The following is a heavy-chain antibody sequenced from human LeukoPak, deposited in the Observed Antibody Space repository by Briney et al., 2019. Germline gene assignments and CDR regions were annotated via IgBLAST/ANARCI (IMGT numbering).Heavy chain of an antibody. Sequence: GGSLRLSCAASGFTFSSYSMNWVRQAPGKGLEWVSSISSSSSYIYYADSVKGRFTISRDNAKNSLYLQMNSLRAEDTAVYYCARDHFRGASYDYWGQGTLVTVSS. V-gene: IGHV3-21*04. J-gene: IGHJ4*02. CDR2: ISSSSSYI. CDR3: ARDHFRGASYDY. CDR1: GFTFSSYS. D-gene: IGHD1-26*01.